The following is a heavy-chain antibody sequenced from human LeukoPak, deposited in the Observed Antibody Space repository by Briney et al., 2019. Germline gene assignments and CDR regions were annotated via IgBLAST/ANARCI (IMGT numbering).Heavy chain of an antibody. V-gene: IGHV3-23*01. D-gene: IGHD3-22*01. CDR1: GFTFSSYG. CDR3: AKGKYYYDSSGYSDY. CDR2: ISGSGGST. Sequence: GGSLRLSCAASGFTFSSYGMSWVRQAPGKGLEWVSAISGSGGSTYYADSVKGRFTVSRDNSKNTLYLQMNSLRAEDTAVYYCAKGKYYYDSSGYSDYWGQGTLVTVSS. J-gene: IGHJ4*02.